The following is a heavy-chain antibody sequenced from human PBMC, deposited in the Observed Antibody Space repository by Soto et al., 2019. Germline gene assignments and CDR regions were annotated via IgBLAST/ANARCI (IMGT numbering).Heavy chain of an antibody. CDR2: IYYSGST. V-gene: IGHV4-59*01. Sequence: LSLTCTVSGGSISSYYWSWIRQPPGKGLEWIGYIYYSGSTNYNPSLKSRVTISVDTSKNQFSLKLSSVTAADTAVYYCARILDGLIDYWGQGTLVTVSS. J-gene: IGHJ4*02. CDR3: ARILDGLIDY. CDR1: GGSISSYY. D-gene: IGHD5-12*01.